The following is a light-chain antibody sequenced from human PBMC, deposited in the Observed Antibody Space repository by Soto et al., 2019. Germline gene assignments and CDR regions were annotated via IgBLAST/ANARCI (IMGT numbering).Light chain of an antibody. J-gene: IGKJ2*01. CDR3: QQYNNWPPYT. CDR2: GAS. Sequence: EIVLTQSPATLSVSPGNRATLSCRASQSVNSDLAWYQQKPGQAPRLLIYGASTRATGTPTRFSGSGSGTEFTLTISSLQSEDFAVYFSQQYNNWPPYTFGQGTKLEIK. CDR1: QSVNSD. V-gene: IGKV3-15*01.